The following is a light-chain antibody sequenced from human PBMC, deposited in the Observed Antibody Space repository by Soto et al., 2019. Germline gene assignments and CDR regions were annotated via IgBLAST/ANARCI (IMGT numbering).Light chain of an antibody. CDR1: RSIGNN. V-gene: IGKV1-39*01. J-gene: IGKJ5*01. CDR3: QQSFTPHIA. CDR2: AAS. Sequence: EIQVTQSPTSLSASVGDRVTITCRASRSIGNNLNWYQQRPGKAPQLLIYAASSLQSGVPSRFSGSTSGTDFTLTINGLQPEDFATYYCQQSFTPHIAFGQGTRL.